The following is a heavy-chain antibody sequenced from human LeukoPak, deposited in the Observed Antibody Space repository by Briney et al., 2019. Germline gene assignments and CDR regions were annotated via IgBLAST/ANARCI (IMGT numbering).Heavy chain of an antibody. V-gene: IGHV3-23*01. CDR1: GFTFSSYG. Sequence: GGSLRLSCAASGFTFSSYGMSWVRQAPGKGLEWVSAISGSGGSTYYADSVKGRFTIPRDNSKNTLYLQMNSLRAEDTAVYYCAKVQEKYSSSWWNYWGQGTLVTVSS. CDR3: AKVQEKYSSSWWNY. J-gene: IGHJ4*02. D-gene: IGHD6-13*01. CDR2: ISGSGGST.